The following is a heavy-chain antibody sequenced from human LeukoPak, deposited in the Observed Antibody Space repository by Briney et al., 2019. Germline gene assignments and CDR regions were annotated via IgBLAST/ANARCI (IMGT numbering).Heavy chain of an antibody. CDR2: FDPEDGET. V-gene: IGHV1-24*01. D-gene: IGHD3-10*01. Sequence: GAPVKVSCKVSGYTLTELSMHWVRQAPGKGLEWMGGFDPEDGETIYAQKFQGRVTMTEDTSTDTAYMELSSLRSEDTAVYYCATPSSPLTYYYGSGTPLVVWGQGTTVTVSS. CDR3: ATPSSPLTYYYGSGTPLVV. CDR1: GYTLTELS. J-gene: IGHJ6*02.